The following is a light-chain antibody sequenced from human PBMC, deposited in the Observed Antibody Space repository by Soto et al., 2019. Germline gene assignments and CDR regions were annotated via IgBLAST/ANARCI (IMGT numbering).Light chain of an antibody. CDR1: SSDVGSYNL. CDR3: CSYAGSGTYV. Sequence: QSALTQAASVSGSPGQSISISCPGTSSDVGSYNLVSWYQQHPGKAPKLIIYEDSKRPSGVSNRFSGSKSGNTASLTISGLQAEDEADYYCCSYAGSGTYVFGTGTKVTVL. V-gene: IGLV2-23*01. J-gene: IGLJ1*01. CDR2: EDS.